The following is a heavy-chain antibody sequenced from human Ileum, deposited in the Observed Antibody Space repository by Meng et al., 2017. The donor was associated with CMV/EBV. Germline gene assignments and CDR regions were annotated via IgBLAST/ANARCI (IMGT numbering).Heavy chain of an antibody. V-gene: IGHV6-1*01. D-gene: IGHD3-10*01. J-gene: IGHJ4*02. CDR2: TWYGSKWYY. Sequence: QVQLHPSGPGLVKPPQTLSLTCAGDSISISTESWNWLRQSPSRGLEWLGRTWYGSKWYYEYAVSVKGRITIIPDTSQNQISLQLNSVTPDDTAVYYCTYGWPLKYWGQGSLVTVSS. CDR3: TYGWPLKY. CDR1: DSISISTES.